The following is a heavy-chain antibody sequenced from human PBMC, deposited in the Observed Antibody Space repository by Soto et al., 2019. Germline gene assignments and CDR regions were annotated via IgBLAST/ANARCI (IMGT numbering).Heavy chain of an antibody. V-gene: IGHV4-4*02. D-gene: IGHD3-10*01. CDR1: GGSISSSNW. CDR2: IYHSGST. J-gene: IGHJ6*02. CDR3: ARVTGHYYYGMDV. Sequence: QVQLQESGPGLVKPSGTLSLTCAVSGGSISSSNWWSWVRQPPGKGLEWIGEIYHSGSTNYNPSLNRRVTISVDKSKSQFSLKLSSVTAADTAVYYCARVTGHYYYGMDVWGQGTTVTVSS.